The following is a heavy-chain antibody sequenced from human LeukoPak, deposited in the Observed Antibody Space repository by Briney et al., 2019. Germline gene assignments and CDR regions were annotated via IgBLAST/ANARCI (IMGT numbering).Heavy chain of an antibody. Sequence: GGSLRLSCAASGFTFSSYWMSWVRQAPGKVLEWVANIKQDGSEKYYVDSVKGRFTISRDNAKNSLYLQMNSLRAEDMAVYYCARVYSYGYSYYYYYMDVWGKGTTVTVSS. D-gene: IGHD5-18*01. J-gene: IGHJ6*03. CDR2: IKQDGSEK. CDR1: GFTFSSYW. V-gene: IGHV3-7*01. CDR3: ARVYSYGYSYYYYYMDV.